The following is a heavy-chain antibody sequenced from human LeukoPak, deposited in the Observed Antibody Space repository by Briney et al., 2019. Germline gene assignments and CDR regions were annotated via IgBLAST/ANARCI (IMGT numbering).Heavy chain of an antibody. J-gene: IGHJ3*02. CDR1: GFTFRSYS. CDR2: ISSSSSTI. CDR3: AKGYSSGWLGAFDI. V-gene: IGHV3-48*04. Sequence: GGSLRLSCAASGFTFRSYSMNWVRQAPGKGLEWVSYISSSSSTIYYADSVKGRFTISRDNAKNSLYLQMNSLRAEDTAVYYCAKGYSSGWLGAFDIWGQGTMVTVSS. D-gene: IGHD6-19*01.